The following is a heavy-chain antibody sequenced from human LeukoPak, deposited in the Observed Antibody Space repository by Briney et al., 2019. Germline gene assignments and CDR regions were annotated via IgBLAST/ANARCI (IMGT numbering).Heavy chain of an antibody. CDR1: GFTFSSYG. Sequence: PGGSLRLSCVASGFTFSSYGMSWVRQAPGKGLEWVSAISVSGNTYHADSVKGRFTISRDSSKNTLYLQMNRLRAEDAAVYYCAKAPVTTCSGAYCYPFDYWGQGTLVTVSS. J-gene: IGHJ4*02. CDR3: AKAPVTTCSGAYCYPFDY. D-gene: IGHD2-21*01. V-gene: IGHV3-23*01. CDR2: ISVSGNT.